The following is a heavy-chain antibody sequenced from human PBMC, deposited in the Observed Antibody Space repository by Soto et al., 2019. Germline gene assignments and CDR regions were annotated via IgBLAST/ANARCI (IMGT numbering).Heavy chain of an antibody. J-gene: IGHJ4*02. CDR3: AMIAVAGTGFDY. Sequence: QVQLVQSGAEVKKPGSSVKVSCKASGGTFSSYTISWVRQAPGQGLEWMGRIIPILGIANYAQKFQGRVTITADKSTSTAYMELSSLRSEDTAVYYCAMIAVAGTGFDYWGQGTLVTVYS. CDR1: GGTFSSYT. CDR2: IIPILGIA. D-gene: IGHD6-19*01. V-gene: IGHV1-69*02.